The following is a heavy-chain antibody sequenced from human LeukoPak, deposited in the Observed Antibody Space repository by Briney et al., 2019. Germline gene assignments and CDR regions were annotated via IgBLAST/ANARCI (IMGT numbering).Heavy chain of an antibody. CDR3: AKGREGYCSGGSCWIEY. CDR2: ISGSGDDT. D-gene: IGHD2-15*01. Sequence: PGGSLRLSCAASGFTFSSYAMSWVRQAPGKGLEWVSTISGSGDDTYYADSVKGRFTVSRDNSKNTLYLQVNSLTAEDTAVYYCAKGREGYCSGGSCWIEYWGQGTLVIVFS. V-gene: IGHV3-23*01. CDR1: GFTFSSYA. J-gene: IGHJ4*02.